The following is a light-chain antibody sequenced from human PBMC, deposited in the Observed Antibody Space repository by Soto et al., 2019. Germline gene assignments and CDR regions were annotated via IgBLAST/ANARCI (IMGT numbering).Light chain of an antibody. J-gene: IGLJ1*01. CDR1: SGHRSYI. V-gene: IGLV4-60*02. CDR3: ETWDSNSRV. Sequence: QLVLTQSSSASASLGSSVKLTCTLSSGHRSYIIAWHQQQPGKAPRYLMKLEGSGSYNKGSGVPDRFSGSSSGADRYLTISNLQFEDEADYYCETWDSNSRVFGTGTKVTVL. CDR2: LEGSGSY.